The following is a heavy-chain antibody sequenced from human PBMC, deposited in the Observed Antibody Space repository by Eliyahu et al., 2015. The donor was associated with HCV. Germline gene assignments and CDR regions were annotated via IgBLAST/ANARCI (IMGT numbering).Heavy chain of an antibody. J-gene: IGHJ4*02. Sequence: QVQLQESGPGLVKPSQTLSLPCTXSGGSIXSGXYYWSWIRQHPGKGXEWIGYIYYSGSTYYNPSLKSRVTISVDTSKNQFSLKLSSVTAADTAVYYCARTNSRYCSGGSCSYYFDYWGQGTLVTVSS. D-gene: IGHD2-15*01. V-gene: IGHV4-31*03. CDR2: IYYSGST. CDR1: GGSIXSGXYY. CDR3: ARTNSRYCSGGSCSYYFDY.